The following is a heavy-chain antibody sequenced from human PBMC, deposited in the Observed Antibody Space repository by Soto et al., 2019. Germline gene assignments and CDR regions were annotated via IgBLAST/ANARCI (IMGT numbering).Heavy chain of an antibody. D-gene: IGHD5-18*01. CDR1: GGTFSSYA. CDR2: ISANFGTA. CDR3: ARDGYRYGENYYGMDV. J-gene: IGHJ6*02. Sequence: SVKVSCKASGGTFSSYAISWVRQAPGQGLEWMGWISANFGTANYAQKLQGRVTITTDTSTSTAYMELSSLRSDDTAVYYCARDGYRYGENYYGMDVWGQGTTVTVSS. V-gene: IGHV1-69*05.